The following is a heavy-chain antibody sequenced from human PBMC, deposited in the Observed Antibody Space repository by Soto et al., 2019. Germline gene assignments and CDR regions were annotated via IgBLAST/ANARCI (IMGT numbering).Heavy chain of an antibody. V-gene: IGHV1-69*01. CDR3: ARDRAVAAALRFYGMDV. CDR2: IITIFGTA. D-gene: IGHD6-13*01. CDR1: GGTFSSYA. J-gene: IGHJ6*02. Sequence: QVQLVQSGAEVKKPGSSVKVSCKASGGTFSSYAISWVRQAPGQGLEWMGGIITIFGTANYAQKFQGRVTITADESTSTAYMELSSLRSEDTAVYYCARDRAVAAALRFYGMDVWGQGTTVTVSS.